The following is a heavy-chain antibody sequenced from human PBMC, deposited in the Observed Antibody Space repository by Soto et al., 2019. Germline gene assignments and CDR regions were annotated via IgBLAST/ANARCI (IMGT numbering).Heavy chain of an antibody. CDR1: GFTISNFW. V-gene: IGHV3-7*01. J-gene: IGHJ5*01. CDR2: IIQDGSER. CDR3: AGHRDGIYYAVFDF. Sequence: LRLSCAASGFTISNFWMSWVRQAPGKGVEWVANIIQDGSERYYVDSVKVRFTITRDNAKNSLYLQMNRLRAEDTAVYYCAGHRDGIYYAVFDFWGQGNLVTVSS. D-gene: IGHD1-26*01.